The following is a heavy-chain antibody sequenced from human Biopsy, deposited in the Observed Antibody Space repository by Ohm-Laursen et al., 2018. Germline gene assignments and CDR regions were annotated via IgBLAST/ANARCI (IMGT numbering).Heavy chain of an antibody. CDR3: ARMPHFDY. D-gene: IGHD2-2*01. Sequence: TLSFTCTVSGGSISGYHWSWIRKSPGKGLEWLAYISYTGGITSNPSLNGRATISLDTSKNQFPQRLIHVTAADTAVYYCARMPHFDYWGQGILVTVSS. CDR2: ISYTGGI. J-gene: IGHJ4*02. CDR1: GGSISGYH. V-gene: IGHV4-59*01.